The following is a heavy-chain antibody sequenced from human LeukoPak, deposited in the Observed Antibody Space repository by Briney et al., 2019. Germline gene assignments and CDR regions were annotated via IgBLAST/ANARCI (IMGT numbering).Heavy chain of an antibody. CDR3: ARHFGVLRGRVGGAPYYFDY. CDR1: GGSISSSSYY. V-gene: IGHV4-39*01. D-gene: IGHD3-3*01. J-gene: IGHJ4*02. Sequence: PSETLSLTCTVSGGSISSSSYYWGWIRQPPGKGLEWIGSIYYSGSTYYNPSLKSRVALSVDTSRNQFSLKLSSVTAADTAVYYCARHFGVLRGRVGGAPYYFDYWGQGTLVTVSS. CDR2: IYYSGST.